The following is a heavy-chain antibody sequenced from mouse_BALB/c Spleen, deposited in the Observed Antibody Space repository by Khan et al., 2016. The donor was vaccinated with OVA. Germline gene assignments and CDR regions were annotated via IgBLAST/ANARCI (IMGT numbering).Heavy chain of an antibody. V-gene: IGHV1-7*01. Sequence: QVQLKQSGAELAKPGASVKMSCKASGYTFINYWILWIKQRPGQGLEWIGYINPSTGYTEYNQNFKDKATLTADISSSTAYMQLSSLTSEDSAVYYCARRGLRWDFDYGGQGTTRTVSS. D-gene: IGHD1-1*01. J-gene: IGHJ2*01. CDR2: INPSTGYT. CDR3: ARRGLRWDFDY. CDR1: GYTFINYW.